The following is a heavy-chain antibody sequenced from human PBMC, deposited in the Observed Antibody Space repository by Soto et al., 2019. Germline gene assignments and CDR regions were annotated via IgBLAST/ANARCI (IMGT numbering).Heavy chain of an antibody. Sequence: QVQLQESGPGLVKPSQTLSLTCTVSGGSISSGGYYWSWIRQHPGKGLEWIGYIYYSGSTYYNPSPMRRLVITVVTSTNQLSLMQRCFATAAEAVYYCWTGEAAARREDAPPYYYYMDVWGKGTTVTVSS. CDR3: WTGEAAARREDAPPYYYYMDV. CDR1: GGSISSGGYY. V-gene: IGHV4-31*03. J-gene: IGHJ6*03. CDR2: IYYSGST. D-gene: IGHD1-26*01.